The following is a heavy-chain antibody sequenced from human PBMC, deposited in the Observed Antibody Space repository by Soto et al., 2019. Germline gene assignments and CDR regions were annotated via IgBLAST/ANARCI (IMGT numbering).Heavy chain of an antibody. J-gene: IGHJ5*02. D-gene: IGHD6-13*01. CDR3: ARDPLTIAAALGIDP. Sequence: TLSVTCTVSGGSISSGDYYWSWIRQPPGKGLEWIGYIYYSGSTYYNPSLKSRVTISVDTSKNQFSLKLSSVTAADTAVYYCARDPLTIAAALGIDPWGQGTLVTVSS. CDR2: IYYSGST. V-gene: IGHV4-30-4*01. CDR1: GGSISSGDYY.